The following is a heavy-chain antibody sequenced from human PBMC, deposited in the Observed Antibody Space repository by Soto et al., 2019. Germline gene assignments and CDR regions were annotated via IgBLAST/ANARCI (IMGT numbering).Heavy chain of an antibody. J-gene: IGHJ6*02. D-gene: IGHD3-22*01. CDR1: GSTFSSYG. V-gene: IGHV3-30*18. CDR3: AKDLMIVVVIQYYYYGMDV. CDR2: ISYDGSNK. Sequence: SVRLSCAASGSTFSSYGMHWVRQAPGKGLEWVAVISYDGSNKYYADSVKGRFTISRDNSKNTLYLQMNSLRAEDTAVYYCAKDLMIVVVIQYYYYGMDVWGQGTTVTVSS.